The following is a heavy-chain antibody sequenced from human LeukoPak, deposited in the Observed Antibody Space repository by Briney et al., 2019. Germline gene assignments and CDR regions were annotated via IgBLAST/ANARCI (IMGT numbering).Heavy chain of an antibody. CDR1: GFTFDDYA. CDR3: AKAPLYGSGSYPYGMDV. CDR2: ISWNSGSI. V-gene: IGHV3-9*01. D-gene: IGHD3-10*01. Sequence: HPGGSLRLSCAASGFTFDDYAMHWVRQAPGKGLEWVSGISWNSGSIGYADSVKGRFTISRDNAKNSLYLQMNSLRAEDAALYYCAKAPLYGSGSYPYGMDVWGQGTTVTVSS. J-gene: IGHJ6*02.